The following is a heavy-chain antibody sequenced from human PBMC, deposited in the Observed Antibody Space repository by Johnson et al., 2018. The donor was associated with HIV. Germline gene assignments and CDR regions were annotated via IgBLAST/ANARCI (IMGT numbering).Heavy chain of an antibody. CDR1: GFTVSSNY. CDR2: IPFHGNQQ. J-gene: IGHJ3*02. Sequence: VQLVESGGGLVQPGGSLRLSCAASGFTVSSNYMSWVRQAPDKGLEWVAYIPFHGNQQYYGDSVKGRFTISRDNSRDTLFLEMNSLRAEDTALYYCARDHPQWPSIWGQGTMVTVSS. CDR3: ARDHPQWPSI. V-gene: IGHV3-30*03. D-gene: IGHD6-19*01.